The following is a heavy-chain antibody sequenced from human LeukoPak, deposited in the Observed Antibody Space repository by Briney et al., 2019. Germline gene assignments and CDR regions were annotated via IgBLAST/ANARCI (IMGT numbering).Heavy chain of an antibody. CDR3: AREAFVVVPAADDY. V-gene: IGHV3-11*04. J-gene: IGHJ4*02. D-gene: IGHD2-2*01. CDR1: GFTFSDYY. Sequence: PGGSLRLSCAASGFTFSDYYMSWIRQAPGKGLEWVSYISSTGSTIYYADSVKGRFTISRDNAKNSLYLQMNSLRAEDTAVYYCAREAFVVVPAADDYWGQGTQVTVSS. CDR2: ISSTGSTI.